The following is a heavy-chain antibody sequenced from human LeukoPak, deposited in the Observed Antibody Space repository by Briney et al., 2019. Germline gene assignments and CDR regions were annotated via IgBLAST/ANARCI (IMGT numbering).Heavy chain of an antibody. Sequence: PGTSLRLFCTASGFTFSNYGMHWVRQAPGKGLEWVAVISYDGSNNYYADSVKGRFTISRDNSKNTLYLQMNSLRAEDTAVYYCAKDGSGYDSSYNYYYYMDVWGKGTTVTVSS. CDR2: ISYDGSNN. CDR3: AKDGSGYDSSYNYYYYMDV. V-gene: IGHV3-30*18. CDR1: GFTFSNYG. D-gene: IGHD5-12*01. J-gene: IGHJ6*03.